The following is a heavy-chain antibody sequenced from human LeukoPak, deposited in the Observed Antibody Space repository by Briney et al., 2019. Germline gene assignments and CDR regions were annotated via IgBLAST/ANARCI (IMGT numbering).Heavy chain of an antibody. V-gene: IGHV3-74*01. CDR3: GRGGNGIDI. CDR2: INSDESNT. Sequence: QPGGSLRLSCAASGFTFGSFWLSWVRQAPGKGLVWVSRINSDESNTNSYADSVKGRFIISRDNAKNTLYLQMNSLRAEDTAVYFCGRGGNGIDIWGQGTTVIVSS. CDR1: GFTFGSFW. D-gene: IGHD2-8*01. J-gene: IGHJ3*02.